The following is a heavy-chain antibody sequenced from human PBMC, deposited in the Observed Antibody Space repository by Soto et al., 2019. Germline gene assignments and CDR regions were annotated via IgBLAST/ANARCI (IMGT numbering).Heavy chain of an antibody. V-gene: IGHV4-59*01. J-gene: IGHJ1*01. CDR1: GGSISSYY. D-gene: IGHD1-26*01. Sequence: PSETLSLTCTVSGGSISSYYWSWIRQPPGKGLEWIGYIYYSGSTNYNPSLKSRVTISVDTSKNQFSLKLSSVTAADTAVYYCARGLRSGKPEYFQHWGQGTLVTVSS. CDR2: IYYSGST. CDR3: ARGLRSGKPEYFQH.